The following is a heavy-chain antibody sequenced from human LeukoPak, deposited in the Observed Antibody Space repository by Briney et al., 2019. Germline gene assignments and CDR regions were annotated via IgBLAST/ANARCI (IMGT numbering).Heavy chain of an antibody. CDR1: GGSIDSYH. D-gene: IGHD3-16*01. J-gene: IGHJ4*02. CDR2: IYYSGST. V-gene: IGHV4-59*01. Sequence: SETLSLTCTVSGGSIDSYHWSWIRQPPGKGLEWIGYIYYSGSTNYNPSLKSRVSISVDTSKNQFSLKMSSVTAADTAVYYCARDGTALGDYYFDYWGQGTLVTVSS. CDR3: ARDGTALGDYYFDY.